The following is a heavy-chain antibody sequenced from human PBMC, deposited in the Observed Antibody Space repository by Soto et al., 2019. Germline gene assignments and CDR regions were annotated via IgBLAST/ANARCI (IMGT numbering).Heavy chain of an antibody. Sequence: LVESGGGLVKPGGSIRLSCAASGFIFRNAWMSWVRQAPGKGLEWVGRIKSKSSGGTTDYAAPVEGRVTITRDDSKSILYLQMTSMTVEDTAVYFCTSEKGWRQSPLDSCGQGALVTVSS. D-gene: IGHD4-4*01. J-gene: IGHJ5*01. V-gene: IGHV3-15*01. CDR3: TSEKGWRQSPLDS. CDR2: IKSKSSGGTT. CDR1: GFIFRNAW.